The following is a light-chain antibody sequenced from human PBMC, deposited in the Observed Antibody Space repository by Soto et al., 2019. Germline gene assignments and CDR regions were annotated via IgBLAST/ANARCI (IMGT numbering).Light chain of an antibody. CDR1: QSLSSSY. V-gene: IGKV3-20*01. CDR3: QPYGGSMT. Sequence: EIVLTQSPGTLSLSPGDTATLSCRASQSLSSSYLAWYQQRPGQAPRLLIYGASTRATGIPDRFSGSWSGTDFTLTITRLDPEDFAVYYCQPYGGSMTFGQGTRLEIE. CDR2: GAS. J-gene: IGKJ5*01.